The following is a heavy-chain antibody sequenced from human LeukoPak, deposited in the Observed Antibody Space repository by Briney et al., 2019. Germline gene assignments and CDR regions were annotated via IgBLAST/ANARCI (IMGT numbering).Heavy chain of an antibody. CDR2: IWYDGSNK. CDR3: AKVVQLELSENYYFDY. CDR1: GFIFSSHG. V-gene: IGHV3-30*02. Sequence: GGSLRLSCVASGFIFSSHGMHWVRQAPGKGLEWVAVIWYDGSNKYYADSVKGRFTISRDNSKNTLYLQMNSLRAEDTAVYYCAKVVQLELSENYYFDYWGQGTLVTVSS. J-gene: IGHJ4*02. D-gene: IGHD1-1*01.